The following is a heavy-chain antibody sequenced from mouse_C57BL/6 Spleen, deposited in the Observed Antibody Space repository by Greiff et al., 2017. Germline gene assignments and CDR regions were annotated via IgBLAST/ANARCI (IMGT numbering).Heavy chain of an antibody. Sequence: QVQLQQSGAELVMPGASVKLSCTASGFTFNNYWMHWVKQRPGQGLEWIGEIDPYDGYTNYNQKFKGKSTLTVDKASSTAYMQLSSLTSEDTAVYYGARKKARYYSNAFDCRGQGTTLTVAS. J-gene: IGHJ2*01. D-gene: IGHD2-5*01. CDR3: ARKKARYYSNAFDC. V-gene: IGHV1-69*01. CDR1: GFTFNNYW. CDR2: IDPYDGYT.